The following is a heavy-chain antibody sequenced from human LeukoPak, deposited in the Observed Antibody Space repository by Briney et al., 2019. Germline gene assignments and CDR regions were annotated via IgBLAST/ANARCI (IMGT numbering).Heavy chain of an antibody. CDR1: GFTFSSYA. Sequence: GGSLRLSCAASGFTFSSYAMHWVRQAPGKGLEWVALISYDGDNKYYADSVKGRFTISRDNSKNTLYLQMNSLRPEDTAVYYCARETTTYGSGSYYHIDAFDIWGQGTMVTVSS. J-gene: IGHJ3*02. CDR3: ARETTTYGSGSYYHIDAFDI. CDR2: ISYDGDNK. V-gene: IGHV3-30-3*01. D-gene: IGHD3-10*01.